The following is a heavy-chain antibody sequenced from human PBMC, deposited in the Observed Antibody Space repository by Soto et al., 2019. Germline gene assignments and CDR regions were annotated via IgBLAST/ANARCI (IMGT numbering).Heavy chain of an antibody. Sequence: SETLSLTCTVSGGSISSGDYYWSWIRQPPGKGLEWIGYIYYSGSTYYNPSLKSRVTISVDTSKNQFSLKLSSVTAADTAVYYCARSLYYDFWSVYGMDFRGQGTTVTVSS. CDR2: IYYSGST. D-gene: IGHD3-3*01. CDR1: GGSISSGDYY. V-gene: IGHV4-30-4*01. CDR3: ARSLYYDFWSVYGMDF. J-gene: IGHJ6*02.